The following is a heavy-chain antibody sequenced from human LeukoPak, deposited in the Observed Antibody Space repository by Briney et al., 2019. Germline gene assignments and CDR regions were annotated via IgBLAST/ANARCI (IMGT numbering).Heavy chain of an antibody. CDR3: ARGRYSGTYLSYFDY. CDR2: INPGDSDT. Sequence: GESLKISCKGSGYSFTSYWIGWVRQMPGKGLEWMGIINPGDSDTRYSPSFQGQVTISADKSITTAYLQWSSLKASDTAMYYCARGRYSGTYLSYFDYWAQGTLVTVSS. V-gene: IGHV5-51*01. J-gene: IGHJ4*02. CDR1: GYSFTSYW. D-gene: IGHD1-26*01.